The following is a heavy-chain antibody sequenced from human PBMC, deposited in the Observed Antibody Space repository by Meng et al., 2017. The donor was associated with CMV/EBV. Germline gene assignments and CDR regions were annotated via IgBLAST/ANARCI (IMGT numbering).Heavy chain of an antibody. J-gene: IGHJ4*02. CDR2: IKQDGSDK. V-gene: IGHV3-7*01. CDR1: GFTFSSYW. D-gene: IGHD1-26*01. CDR3: AREAEGGSYYFDY. Sequence: GESLKISCGAPGFTFSSYWMSWVRQAPGKGLEWVANIKQDGSDKYYVDSVKGRFTISRDNAKSSLYLQMNSLRAEDTAVYYCAREAEGGSYYFDYWGQGTLVTVPQ.